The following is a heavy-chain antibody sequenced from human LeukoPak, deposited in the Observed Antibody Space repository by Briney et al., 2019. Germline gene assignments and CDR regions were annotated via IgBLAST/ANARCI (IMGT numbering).Heavy chain of an antibody. V-gene: IGHV1-2*02. CDR3: ASFGLAYCSGGSCLPIDY. Sequence: ATVKVSCKASGYTFTGYYMHWVRQAPGHGLEWIGWIYPDSGGTNYAQKFQGRVTMTRDTSISTAYMELSRLRSDDTAVYYCASFGLAYCSGGSCLPIDYWGQGTLVTVSS. J-gene: IGHJ4*02. CDR1: GYTFTGYY. D-gene: IGHD2-15*01. CDR2: IYPDSGGT.